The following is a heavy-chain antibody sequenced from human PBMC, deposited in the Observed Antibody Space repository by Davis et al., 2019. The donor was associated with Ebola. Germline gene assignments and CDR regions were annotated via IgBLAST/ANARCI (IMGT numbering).Heavy chain of an antibody. CDR3: ARGEISMALLWFGENAFDI. CDR2: ISYDGSNK. D-gene: IGHD3-10*01. V-gene: IGHV3-30*03. J-gene: IGHJ3*02. CDR1: GFTFSSYG. Sequence: GESLKISCAASGFTFSSYGMHWVRQAPGKGLEWVAVISYDGSNKYYADSVKGRFTISRDNSKNTLYLQMNSLRAEDTAVYYCARGEISMALLWFGENAFDIWGQGTMVTVSS.